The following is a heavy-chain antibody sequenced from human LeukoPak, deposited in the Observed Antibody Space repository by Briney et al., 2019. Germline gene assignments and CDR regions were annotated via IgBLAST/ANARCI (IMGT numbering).Heavy chain of an antibody. CDR3: AVLPAGRRIRERITMIWRDAFDI. V-gene: IGHV1-8*01. CDR1: GYTFTSYD. Sequence: GASVEVSCKASGYTFTSYDINWVRQATGQGLEWMGWMNPNRGNTGFAQKFQGSVTMTRNTSISTAYMELSSLRSEDTAVYYCAVLPAGRRIRERITMIWRDAFDIWGQGTMVTVSS. J-gene: IGHJ3*02. D-gene: IGHD3-22*01. CDR2: MNPNRGNT.